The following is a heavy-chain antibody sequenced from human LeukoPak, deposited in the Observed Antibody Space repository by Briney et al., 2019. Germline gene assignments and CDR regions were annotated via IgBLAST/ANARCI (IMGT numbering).Heavy chain of an antibody. V-gene: IGHV1-69*10. D-gene: IGHD3-22*01. CDR3: ARALMIVGAFDI. CDR2: IIPILGIA. Sequence: ASVKVSCKASGGTFSSYAISWVRQAPGQGLEWMGGIIPILGIANYAQKFQGRVTITADKSTSTAYMELSSLRSEDTAVYYCARALMIVGAFDIWGQGTMVTVSS. J-gene: IGHJ3*02. CDR1: GGTFSSYA.